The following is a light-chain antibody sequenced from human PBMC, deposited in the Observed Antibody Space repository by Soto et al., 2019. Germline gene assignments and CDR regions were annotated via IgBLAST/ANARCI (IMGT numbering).Light chain of an antibody. V-gene: IGKV1-5*01. CDR1: QGIGRF. J-gene: IGKJ1*01. Sequence: DIQLTQSPSFLSASVGDRVTITCRASQGIGRFLAWYQHQPGKAPKLLIYDASTLESGVPSRFSGTGSGTEFTFSITSLQPEDFGTYYCQQCYMGWTFGQGTKVDIK. CDR3: QQCYMGWT. CDR2: DAS.